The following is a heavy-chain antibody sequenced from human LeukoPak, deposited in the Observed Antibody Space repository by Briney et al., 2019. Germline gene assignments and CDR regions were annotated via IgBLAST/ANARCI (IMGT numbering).Heavy chain of an antibody. V-gene: IGHV4-39*01. D-gene: IGHD3-22*01. CDR3: ARHSYYYDSSGHYYYFDY. CDR2: IYYGGST. CDR1: GGSISSNNYY. J-gene: IGHJ4*02. Sequence: SETLSLTCTVSGGSISSNNYYWGWIRQPPGKGLEWIGSIYYGGSTHYNPSLKSRVTISVDTSKNQFSLKLSSVTAADTAVYYCARHSYYYDSSGHYYYFDYWGQGTLVTVSS.